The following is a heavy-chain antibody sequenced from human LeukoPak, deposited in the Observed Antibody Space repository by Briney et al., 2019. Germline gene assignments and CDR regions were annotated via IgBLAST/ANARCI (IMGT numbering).Heavy chain of an antibody. J-gene: IGHJ4*02. CDR3: ARHRLNWGYFDY. CDR2: INPNSGGT. Sequence: ASVKVSCKASGYTFTGYYMHWVRQAPGQGLEWMGWINPNSGGTNYAQKFQGRVTTTRDTSISTAYVELSRLRSDDTAVYYCARHRLNWGYFDYWGQGTLVTVSS. CDR1: GYTFTGYY. D-gene: IGHD7-27*01. V-gene: IGHV1-2*02.